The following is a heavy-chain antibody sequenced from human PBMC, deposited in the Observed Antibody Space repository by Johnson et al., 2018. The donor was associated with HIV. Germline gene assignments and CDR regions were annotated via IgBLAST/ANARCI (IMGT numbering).Heavy chain of an antibody. Sequence: VQLVESGGGVVQRGGSLRLSCAASGFSFSNFGIHWVRQAPGKGLELVSAIGSAGDTYYPDSVKGRFTISRENAKNSFYLQMNSLRAEDTAVYYCVSDYGYHAFDFWGQGTMVTVSS. CDR1: GFSFSNFG. CDR2: IGSAGDT. CDR3: VSDYGYHAFDF. D-gene: IGHD4-17*01. J-gene: IGHJ3*01. V-gene: IGHV3-13*01.